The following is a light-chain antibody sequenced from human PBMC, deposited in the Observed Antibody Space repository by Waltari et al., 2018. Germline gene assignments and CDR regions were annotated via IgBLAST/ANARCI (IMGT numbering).Light chain of an antibody. CDR2: EVT. Sequence: QSALTQPASVSGSPGQSITISCTGASRAVGGYNLFSGYQQHPGKAPKVMIYEVTKRPSGVSDRFSGSRSGNTASLTISGLQPEDEADYYCCSYAGSGTLDVVFGGGTKLTVL. V-gene: IGLV2-23*02. CDR3: CSYAGSGTLDVV. J-gene: IGLJ2*01. CDR1: SRAVGGYNL.